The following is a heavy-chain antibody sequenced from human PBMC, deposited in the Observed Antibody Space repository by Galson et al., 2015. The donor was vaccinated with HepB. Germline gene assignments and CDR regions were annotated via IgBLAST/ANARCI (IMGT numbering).Heavy chain of an antibody. D-gene: IGHD3-16*01. CDR2: ISYDGRKT. J-gene: IGHJ4*02. V-gene: IGHV3-30*03. CDR3: ARVPVYYDGRADN. CDR1: GFNFFAYT. Sequence: SLRLSCATSGFNFFAYTMNWVRQAPGKGLEWVAVISYDGRKTHYADSVKGRFTISRDNSKSTLFLQMNSLRSQDTAVYYCARVPVYYDGRADNWGQGTLGTVSS.